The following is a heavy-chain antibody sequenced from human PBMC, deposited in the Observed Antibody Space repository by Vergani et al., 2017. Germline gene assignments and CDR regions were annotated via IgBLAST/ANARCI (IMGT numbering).Heavy chain of an antibody. V-gene: IGHV1-2*02. D-gene: IGHD2-2*01. Sequence: QVQLVQSGAEVKKPGASVKVSCKASGYTFTGYYMHWVRQAPGQGLEWMGWIYPNSGGTNYAQKFQGRVTMTRDTSISTAYMELSRLRSDDTAVYYCASAYCSSTSCYAGFDYWGQGTLVTVSS. CDR3: ASAYCSSTSCYAGFDY. CDR1: GYTFTGYY. J-gene: IGHJ4*02. CDR2: IYPNSGGT.